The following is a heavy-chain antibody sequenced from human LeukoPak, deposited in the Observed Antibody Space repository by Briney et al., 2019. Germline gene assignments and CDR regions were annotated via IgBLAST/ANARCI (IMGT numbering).Heavy chain of an antibody. Sequence: PGGSLRLSCAASGFTFSSYSMNWVRQAPGKGLEWVSSISSSSSYIYYADSVKGRFTISRDNAKNSLYLQMNSLRAEDTAVYYCARGNEEPYYYDSSGYYPNDYWGQGTLVTVSS. CDR2: ISSSSSYI. D-gene: IGHD3-22*01. V-gene: IGHV3-21*01. CDR1: GFTFSSYS. CDR3: ARGNEEPYYYDSSGYYPNDY. J-gene: IGHJ4*02.